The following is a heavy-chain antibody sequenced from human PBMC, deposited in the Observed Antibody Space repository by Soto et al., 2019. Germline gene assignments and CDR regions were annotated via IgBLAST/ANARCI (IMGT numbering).Heavy chain of an antibody. J-gene: IGHJ4*02. CDR1: GYSFSYYG. Sequence: QVQLVQSGAELRKPGASVKVSCQTFGYSFSYYGVNWVRQAPGQGLEWMGWINPYNGNRNYAQKFEDRVTMTAAASTTTLYLELRSLKSDDTAIYYCARERLRGFDSSGFYSWGQGTLVTVSS. CDR3: ARERLRGFDSSGFYS. V-gene: IGHV1-18*04. D-gene: IGHD3-22*01. CDR2: INPYNGNR.